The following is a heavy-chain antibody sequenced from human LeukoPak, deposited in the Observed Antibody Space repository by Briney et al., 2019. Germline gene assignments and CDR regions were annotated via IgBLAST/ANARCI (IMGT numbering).Heavy chain of an antibody. D-gene: IGHD6-19*01. V-gene: IGHV1-46*01. Sequence: ASVKVSCKASGYTFTSYYMHWVRQAPGQGLEWMGIINPSGGSTSYAQKFQGRVTMTRDTSTSTVYMELSSLRSEDTAVYYCARVIRNGIAVAGLGYWGQGTLVTVSS. CDR3: ARVIRNGIAVAGLGY. J-gene: IGHJ4*02. CDR2: INPSGGST. CDR1: GYTFTSYY.